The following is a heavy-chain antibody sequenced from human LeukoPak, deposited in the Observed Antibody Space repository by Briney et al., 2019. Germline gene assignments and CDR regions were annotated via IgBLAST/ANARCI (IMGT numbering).Heavy chain of an antibody. Sequence: SETLSLTCAVYGGSFSGYYWSWIRQPPGKGLEWIGEINHSGSTNCNPSLKSRVTISVDTSKNQFSLKLSSVTAADTAVYYCARDHYGGNAYFDYWGQGTLVTVSS. D-gene: IGHD4-23*01. CDR2: INHSGST. CDR3: ARDHYGGNAYFDY. CDR1: GGSFSGYY. J-gene: IGHJ4*02. V-gene: IGHV4-34*01.